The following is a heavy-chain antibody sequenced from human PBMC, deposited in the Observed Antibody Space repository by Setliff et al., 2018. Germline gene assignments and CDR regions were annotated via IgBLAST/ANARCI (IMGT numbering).Heavy chain of an antibody. CDR2: IRSRNDGGTT. Sequence: GGSLRLSCAASGLTFSHAWMTWVRQSPEKGLEWVGRIRSRNDGGTTDYAAPVKGRFTFSRDDSKNTLYLQMNNLKTEDTATYYCTSAKLERRTGHHYYMDVWGKGTTVTVSS. D-gene: IGHD1-1*01. J-gene: IGHJ6*03. V-gene: IGHV3-15*01. CDR3: TSAKLERRTGHHYYMDV. CDR1: GLTFSHAW.